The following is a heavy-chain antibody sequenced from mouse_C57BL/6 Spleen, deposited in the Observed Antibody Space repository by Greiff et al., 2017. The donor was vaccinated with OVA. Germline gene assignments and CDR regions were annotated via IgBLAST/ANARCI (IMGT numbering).Heavy chain of an antibody. CDR3: ARALRLLNYFDY. CDR1: GYTFTSYW. V-gene: IGHV1-55*01. J-gene: IGHJ2*01. CDR2: IYPGSGST. Sequence: QVQLQQPGAELVKPGASVKMSCKASGYTFTSYWITWVKQRPGQGLEWIGDIYPGSGSTNYNEKFKSKATLTVDTSSSTAYMQLSSLTSEDSAVYYCARALRLLNYFDYWGQGTTLTVSS. D-gene: IGHD3-2*02.